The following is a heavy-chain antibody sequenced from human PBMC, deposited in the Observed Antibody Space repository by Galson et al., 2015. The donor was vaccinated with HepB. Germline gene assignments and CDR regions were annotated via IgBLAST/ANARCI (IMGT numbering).Heavy chain of an antibody. D-gene: IGHD6-13*01. CDR2: IIPIFGTP. CDR1: GGTFKSYV. CDR3: ARGRIGAAGTLLEFDS. J-gene: IGHJ5*01. V-gene: IGHV1-69*13. Sequence: SVKVSCKASGGTFKSYVFSWVRQAPGQGLEWMGGIIPIFGTPMYAQKFQGRVTITADESTDTVNMELRTLTSEDAALYYCARGRIGAAGTLLEFDSWGQGTLVTVSS.